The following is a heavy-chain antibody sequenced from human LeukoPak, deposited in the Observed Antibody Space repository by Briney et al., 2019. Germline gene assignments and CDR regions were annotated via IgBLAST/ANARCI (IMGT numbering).Heavy chain of an antibody. CDR2: IYTSGST. V-gene: IGHV4-61*09. CDR1: GGSISSGSYY. Sequence: PSETLSLTCTVSGGSISSGSYYWSWIRQPAGKGLEWIGHIYTSGSTNYNPSLKSRVTISVGTSKNQFSLKLTSVTAADTAVYSCARARGSSPGPRIDNWFDPWGQGTLVTVSS. J-gene: IGHJ5*02. D-gene: IGHD6-6*01. CDR3: ARARGSSPGPRIDNWFDP.